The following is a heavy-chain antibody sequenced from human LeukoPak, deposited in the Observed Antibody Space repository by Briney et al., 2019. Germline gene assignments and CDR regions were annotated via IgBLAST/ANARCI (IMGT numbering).Heavy chain of an antibody. D-gene: IGHD3-9*01. Sequence: GGSLRLSCAASGFTFSSYWMHWVRQAPGKGLVWVSRINSDGSSTSYADSVKGRFTISRDNAKNTLYLQMNSLRAEDTAVYYCARDEPYYDILTGYYMALDYWGQGTLVTVSS. V-gene: IGHV3-74*01. J-gene: IGHJ4*02. CDR3: ARDEPYYDILTGYYMALDY. CDR2: INSDGSST. CDR1: GFTFSSYW.